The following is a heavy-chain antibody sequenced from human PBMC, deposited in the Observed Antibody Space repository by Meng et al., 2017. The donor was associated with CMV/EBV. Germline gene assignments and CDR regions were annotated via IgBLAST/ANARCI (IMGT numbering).Heavy chain of an antibody. V-gene: IGHV3-21*01. D-gene: IGHD6-13*01. CDR2: ISSSSSYI. CDR1: GFTFSSYS. Sequence: GESLKISCAASGFTFSSYSMNWVRQAPGKGLEWVSSISSSSSYIYYADSVKGRFTISRDNAKNSLYLQMNSLRAEDTAVYYCARTEQLVRFDYWGQGTLVTVSS. J-gene: IGHJ4*02. CDR3: ARTEQLVRFDY.